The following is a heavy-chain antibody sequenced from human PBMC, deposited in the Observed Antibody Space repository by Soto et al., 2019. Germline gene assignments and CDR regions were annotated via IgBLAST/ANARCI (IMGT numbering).Heavy chain of an antibody. CDR3: VKANDQLLVEGGPFDM. Sequence: EAQLVESGGGLVQPGRSLRLSCAASGFTFDDFAMQWVRQHPGKGLEWVSGVNWSGGSTAYSESVKGRFTISRDSDKNSLFLEMNRLRAEDTALYYYVKANDQLLVEGGPFDMWGHGTMVIVSS. D-gene: IGHD2-2*01. CDR2: VNWSGGST. V-gene: IGHV3-9*01. J-gene: IGHJ3*02. CDR1: GFTFDDFA.